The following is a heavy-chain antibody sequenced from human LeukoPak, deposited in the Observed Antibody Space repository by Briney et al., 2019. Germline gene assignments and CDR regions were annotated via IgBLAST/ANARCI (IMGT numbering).Heavy chain of an antibody. J-gene: IGHJ4*02. V-gene: IGHV3-66*01. CDR3: ARNKGYSGYDLSC. D-gene: IGHD5-12*01. CDR1: GFTVSSNY. Sequence: GGSLRLSCAASGFTVSSNYMSWVRQAPGKGLEWVSVIYSGGSTYYADSVKGRFTISRDNSKNTLYLQMNSLRAEDTAVYYCARNKGYSGYDLSCWGQGTLVTVSS. CDR2: IYSGGST.